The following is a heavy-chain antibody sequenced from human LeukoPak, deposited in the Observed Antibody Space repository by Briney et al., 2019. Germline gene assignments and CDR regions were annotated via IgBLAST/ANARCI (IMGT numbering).Heavy chain of an antibody. D-gene: IGHD5-12*01. CDR3: ARAGLRLFGWFDP. V-gene: IGHV4-61*01. J-gene: IGHJ5*02. CDR1: GGSISSSSYY. Sequence: SETLSLTCTVSGGSISSSSYYWSWIRQPPGKGLEWIGYIYYSGSTNYNPSLKSRVTISVDTSKNQFSLKLSSVTAADTAVYYCARAGLRLFGWFDPWGQGTLVTVSS. CDR2: IYYSGST.